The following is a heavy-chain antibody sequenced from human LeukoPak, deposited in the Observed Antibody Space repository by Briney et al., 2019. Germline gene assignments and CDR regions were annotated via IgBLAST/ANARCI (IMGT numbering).Heavy chain of an antibody. CDR2: ISSSGSTI. V-gene: IGHV3-11*04. D-gene: IGHD6-13*01. J-gene: IGHJ5*02. Sequence: KPGGSLRLSCAASGFTFSDYYMSWIRQAPGKGLEWVSYISSSGSTIYYADSVKGRFTISRDNAKNSLYLQMNSLRAEDTAIYYCARGLAAVGPSWFDPWGQGTLVTVSS. CDR1: GFTFSDYY. CDR3: ARGLAAVGPSWFDP.